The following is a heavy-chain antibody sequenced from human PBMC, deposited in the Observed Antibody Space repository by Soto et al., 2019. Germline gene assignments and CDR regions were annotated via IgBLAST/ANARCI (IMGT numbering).Heavy chain of an antibody. V-gene: IGHV3-23*01. J-gene: IGHJ4*02. Sequence: EVQLLESGGGLVQPGGSLRLSCAASGFTFSSYAMSWVRQAPGKGLEWVSAISGSGGSTYYADSVKGRFTISRDNSKNALDLQMNSLRAEATAVYYCAKRVMVVAATPCDYWGQGTLVTVSS. CDR2: ISGSGGST. CDR3: AKRVMVVAATPCDY. CDR1: GFTFSSYA. D-gene: IGHD2-15*01.